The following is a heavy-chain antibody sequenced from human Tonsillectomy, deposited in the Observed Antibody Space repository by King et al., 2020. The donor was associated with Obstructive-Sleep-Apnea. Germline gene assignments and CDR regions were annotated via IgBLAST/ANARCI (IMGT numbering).Heavy chain of an antibody. CDR2: IYWDDDK. CDR1: GFSLSTSGVT. J-gene: IGHJ5*02. CDR3: ARRRGIAISGVVVGNWFDP. D-gene: IGHD3-3*01. Sequence: ITLKESGPTLVKPTQTLTLTCTISGFSLSTSGVTVGWIRQPPGKAPEWLALIYWDDDKRYSPSLKSRLTITEDTSKNQVVLAMTNMDPVDTATYYCARRRGIAISGVVVGNWFDPWGQGILVTISS. V-gene: IGHV2-5*02.